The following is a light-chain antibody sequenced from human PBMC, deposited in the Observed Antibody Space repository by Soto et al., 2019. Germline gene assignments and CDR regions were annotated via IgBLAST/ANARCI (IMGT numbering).Light chain of an antibody. Sequence: DIQMTQSPSTLSASVGDRVTITCRATQSISASLAWYQQKPGKAPKFLIYDASTLESGVPSRFSGSGSGTDFTLTISSLQPEDFATYYCQQLNSYPITFGQGTRLEIK. CDR2: DAS. CDR1: QSISAS. V-gene: IGKV1-5*01. J-gene: IGKJ5*01. CDR3: QQLNSYPIT.